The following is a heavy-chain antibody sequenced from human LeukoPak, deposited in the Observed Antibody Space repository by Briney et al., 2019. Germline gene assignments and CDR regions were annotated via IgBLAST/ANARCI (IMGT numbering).Heavy chain of an antibody. Sequence: PSETLSLTCTVSGGSISSYYWNWLRQPAGKGLEWIGHIYTSGSTNYNPSLKSRVTISVDTSKNQFSLKLSSVTAADTAVYYCARASIAAAGGFDYWGQGTLVTVSS. CDR3: ARASIAAAGGFDY. J-gene: IGHJ4*02. CDR1: GGSISSYY. V-gene: IGHV4-4*07. D-gene: IGHD6-13*01. CDR2: IYTSGST.